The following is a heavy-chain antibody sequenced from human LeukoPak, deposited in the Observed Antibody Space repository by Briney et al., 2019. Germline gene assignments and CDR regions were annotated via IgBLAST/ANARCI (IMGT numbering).Heavy chain of an antibody. D-gene: IGHD6-6*01. J-gene: IGHJ4*02. CDR2: IRYDGSNK. CDR1: GFTFSSYS. Sequence: GGSLRLSCAASGFTFSSYSMNWVRQAPGKGLEWVAFIRYDGSNKYYADSVKGRFTISRDNSKNTLYLQMNSLRAEDTAVYYCAKAASIAARMGEFDYWGQGTLVTVSS. CDR3: AKAASIAARMGEFDY. V-gene: IGHV3-30*02.